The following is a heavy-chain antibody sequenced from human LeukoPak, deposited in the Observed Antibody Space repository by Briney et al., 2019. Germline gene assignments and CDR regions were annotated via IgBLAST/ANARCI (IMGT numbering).Heavy chain of an antibody. Sequence: SGTLSLTCTVSGGSISNYYWSWIRQPPGKGLEWIGYIYYSGSTNYNPSLKSRVTISVDTSKNQFSLKLSSVTAADTAVYYCARQHGSGSYYPNWFDPWGQGTLVTVSS. D-gene: IGHD3-10*01. CDR2: IYYSGST. J-gene: IGHJ5*02. V-gene: IGHV4-59*08. CDR3: ARQHGSGSYYPNWFDP. CDR1: GGSISNYY.